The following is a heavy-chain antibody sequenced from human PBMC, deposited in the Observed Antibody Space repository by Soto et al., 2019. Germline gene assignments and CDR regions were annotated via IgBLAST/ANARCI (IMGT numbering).Heavy chain of an antibody. CDR3: ARVVIYCSGGSCYYSGMDV. V-gene: IGHV1-8*01. J-gene: IGHJ6*02. CDR2: MNPNNGNT. Sequence: QVQLVQSGAEVKKPGASVKVSCKASGYTFTNYDINWVRQATGQGLEWMGWMNPNNGNTGYAQKFQGRVTMTRNTSISTGYMELSSLISEDTAVYYCARVVIYCSGGSCYYSGMDVWGQGTTVTVSS. CDR1: GYTFTNYD. D-gene: IGHD2-15*01.